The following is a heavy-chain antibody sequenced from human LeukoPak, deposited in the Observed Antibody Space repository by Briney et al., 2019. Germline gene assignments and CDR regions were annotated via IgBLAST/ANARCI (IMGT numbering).Heavy chain of an antibody. CDR1: GFTFSTYA. V-gene: IGHV3-23*01. J-gene: IGHJ4*02. CDR3: AKMTEVRGKNPYLDY. CDR2: ISASGST. Sequence: GGSLRLSCAASGFTFSTYAMSWVRQAPGKGLEWVSSISASGSTYYADSVKGRLTISRDNSKNTLHVQMNSMRAQDTALYYCAKMTEVRGKNPYLDYWGQGTLVTVSS. D-gene: IGHD2-21*02.